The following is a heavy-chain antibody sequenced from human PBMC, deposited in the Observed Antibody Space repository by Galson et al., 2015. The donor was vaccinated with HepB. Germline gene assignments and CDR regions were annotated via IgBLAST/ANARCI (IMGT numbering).Heavy chain of an antibody. J-gene: IGHJ4*02. D-gene: IGHD6-13*01. CDR3: AKDGSIAAAGTSAGFDY. CDR2: ISGSGGST. V-gene: IGHV3-23*01. CDR1: GFTFSSYA. Sequence: SLRLSCAASGFTFSSYAMGWVRQAPGKGLEWVSAISGSGGSTYYADSVKGRFTTSRDNSKNTLYLQMNSLRAEDTAVYYCAKDGSIAAAGTSAGFDYWGQGTLVTVSS.